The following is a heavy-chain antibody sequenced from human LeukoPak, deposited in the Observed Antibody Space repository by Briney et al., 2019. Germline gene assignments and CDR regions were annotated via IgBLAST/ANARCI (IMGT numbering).Heavy chain of an antibody. CDR2: ISSSSSYI. CDR3: ARVSLLSTSQYGSGSNDF. V-gene: IGHV3-21*01. CDR1: GFTFSSHN. Sequence: GGSLRLSCEASGFTFSSHNMNRVRQAPGKGLEWVASISSSSSYIYYVDSVKGRFTISRDNAKNSLYLQMNSLRAEDTAVYYCARVSLLSTSQYGSGSNDFWGQGTLVTVAS. D-gene: IGHD3-10*01. J-gene: IGHJ4*02.